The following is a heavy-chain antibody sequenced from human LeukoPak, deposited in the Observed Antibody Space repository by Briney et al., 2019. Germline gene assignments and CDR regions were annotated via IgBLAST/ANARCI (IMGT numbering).Heavy chain of an antibody. V-gene: IGHV3-48*01. CDR2: ISSSSSTI. D-gene: IGHD3-16*01. CDR3: ARDWGTTEQLGFDY. J-gene: IGHJ4*02. CDR1: GLTFSSYS. Sequence: PGGSLRLSCAASGLTFSSYSMNWVRQAPGKGLEWVSYISSSSSTIYYADSVKGRFTISRDNAKNSLYLQMNSLRAEDTAVYYCARDWGTTEQLGFDYWGQGTLVTVSS.